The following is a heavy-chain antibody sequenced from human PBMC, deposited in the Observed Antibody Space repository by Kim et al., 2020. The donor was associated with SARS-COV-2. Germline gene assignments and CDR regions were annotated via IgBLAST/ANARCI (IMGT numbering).Heavy chain of an antibody. D-gene: IGHD2-2*01. CDR2: INTNTGNP. CDR1: GYTFTSYA. Sequence: ASVKVSCKASGYTFTSYAMNWVRQAPGQGLEWMGWINTNTGNPTYAQGFTGRFVFSLDTSVSTAYLQISSLKAEDTAVYYCAREGYSADYYSSTSCYGGLIKSGFDYWGQGTLVTVSS. CDR3: AREGYSADYYSSTSCYGGLIKSGFDY. V-gene: IGHV7-4-1*02. J-gene: IGHJ4*02.